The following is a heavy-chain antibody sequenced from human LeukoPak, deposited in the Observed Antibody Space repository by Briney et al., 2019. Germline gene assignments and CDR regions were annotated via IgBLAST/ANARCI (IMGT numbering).Heavy chain of an antibody. V-gene: IGHV1-2*02. CDR1: GYTFTDHY. Sequence: GASVKVSCKASGYTFTDHYIHWVRQAPGQGLQWMGWINPKSGGTHYAKKFQGRVSTTRDTSINTAYMELSRLTSDDTAVYYCARDSSRYGDLDPWGQGTLVTVSS. CDR3: ARDSSRYGDLDP. CDR2: INPKSGGT. J-gene: IGHJ5*02. D-gene: IGHD4-17*01.